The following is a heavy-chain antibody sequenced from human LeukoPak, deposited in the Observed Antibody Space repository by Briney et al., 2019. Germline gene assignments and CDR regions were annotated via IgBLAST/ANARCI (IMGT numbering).Heavy chain of an antibody. CDR1: GGSLSSYS. D-gene: IGHD4-17*01. CDR3: ARVLTTVTTEHYFDY. J-gene: IGHJ4*02. CDR2: ISYSGST. V-gene: IGHV4-59*01. Sequence: PSETLSLTCTVSGGSLSSYSWSWLRQPPGKGLEWIGYISYSGSTNYNPSLKSRVTIPVDTSKTQFSLKLSSVTAADTAVYYCARVLTTVTTEHYFDYWGQGTLVTVSS.